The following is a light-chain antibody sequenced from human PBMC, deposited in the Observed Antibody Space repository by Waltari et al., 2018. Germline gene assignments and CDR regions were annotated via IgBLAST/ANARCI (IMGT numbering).Light chain of an antibody. CDR2: AAS. CDR3: QQSYSPFRT. V-gene: IGKV1-39*01. CDR1: QSISSH. J-gene: IGKJ1*01. Sequence: DIQMTQSPSSLSASVVDRVTITCRAGQSISSHLNWYQQKPGEAPKLLIFAASSLKSGVPSRFSGSGSGTDFTLTISSLQPEDFAVYYCQQSYSPFRTFGPGTKVESK.